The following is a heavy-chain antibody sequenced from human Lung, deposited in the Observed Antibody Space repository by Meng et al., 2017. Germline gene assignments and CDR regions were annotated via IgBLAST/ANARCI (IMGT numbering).Heavy chain of an antibody. CDR1: GWHFSDYY. CDR3: ARGPTTMALDFDY. D-gene: IGHD4-11*01. CDR2: SHHSGST. Sequence: CGQGMLMLAEPQRLPGVVSGWHFSDYYGSWIRMPPGKGLEGVGESHHSGSTNYNPSLETRATISVDTSQNKLSLKPSSVTAADSALYYCARGPTTMALDFDYWGQGTLVTVSS. V-gene: IGHV4-34*01. J-gene: IGHJ4*02.